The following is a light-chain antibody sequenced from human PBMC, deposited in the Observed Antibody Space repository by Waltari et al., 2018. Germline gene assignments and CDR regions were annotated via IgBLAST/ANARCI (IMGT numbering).Light chain of an antibody. Sequence: DFQMTQSPSSLSASVGDRVTITCQASQDISNYLNWYQQKPGKDPKLLISAAFNLETGVPSRFSGGRSGTDFTFTITSLQPEDIATYHCQQYADLPWTFGQGTRVEIK. V-gene: IGKV1-33*01. J-gene: IGKJ1*01. CDR1: QDISNY. CDR3: QQYADLPWT. CDR2: AAF.